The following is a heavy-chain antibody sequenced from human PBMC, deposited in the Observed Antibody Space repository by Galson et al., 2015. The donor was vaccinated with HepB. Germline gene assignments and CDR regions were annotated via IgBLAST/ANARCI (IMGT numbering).Heavy chain of an antibody. CDR3: AREDIVLRGSRLAFDI. D-gene: IGHD2-8*01. Sequence: SVKVSCKASGYTFTGYYMHWVRQAPGQGLEWMGWINPNSGGTNYAQKFQGRVTMTRDTSISTAYMELSRLRSDDTAVYYCAREDIVLRGSRLAFDIWGQGTMVTVSS. CDR2: INPNSGGT. CDR1: GYTFTGYY. V-gene: IGHV1-2*02. J-gene: IGHJ3*02.